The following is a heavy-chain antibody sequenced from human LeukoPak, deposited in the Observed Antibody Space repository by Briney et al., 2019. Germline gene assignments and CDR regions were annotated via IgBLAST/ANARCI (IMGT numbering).Heavy chain of an antibody. J-gene: IGHJ4*02. CDR3: ARGGLLWFGDIDY. CDR2: IIPILGIA. CDR1: GYTFTGYY. V-gene: IGHV1-69*02. D-gene: IGHD3-10*01. Sequence: SVKVSCKASGYTFTGYYMHWVRQAPGQGLEWMGRIIPILGIANYAQKFQGRVTITADKSTSTAYMELSSLRSEDTAVYYCARGGLLWFGDIDYWGQGTLVTVSS.